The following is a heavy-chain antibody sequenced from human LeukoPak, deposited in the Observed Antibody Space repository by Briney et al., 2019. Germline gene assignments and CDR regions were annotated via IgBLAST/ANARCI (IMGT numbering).Heavy chain of an antibody. D-gene: IGHD1-26*01. CDR2: ISYDGSNK. J-gene: IGHJ4*02. CDR1: GFTFSSYA. CDR3: CGGELRVCSY. Sequence: GGSLRLSCAASGFTFSSYAMHWVRQAPGKRLEWVAVISYDGSNKYYADSVKGRFTVSRDNSKNTLYLQMNSLRAEDTAVYYCCGGELRVCSYWGQGTLVTVSS. V-gene: IGHV3-30*04.